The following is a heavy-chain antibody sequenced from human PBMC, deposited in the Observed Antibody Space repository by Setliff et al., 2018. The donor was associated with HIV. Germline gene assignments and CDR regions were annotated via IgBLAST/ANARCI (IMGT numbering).Heavy chain of an antibody. Sequence: GESLTISCKGSGYSFTSYWIGWVRQMPGKGPEWMGIIYPGDSDTRYSPSFQGQVTTSADKSISTAYLQWSSLKASDTAMYYCARQPQGYSYGLSYWGQGTLVTVSS. CDR3: ARQPQGYSYGLSY. D-gene: IGHD5-18*01. J-gene: IGHJ4*02. V-gene: IGHV5-51*01. CDR1: GYSFTSYW. CDR2: IYPGDSDT.